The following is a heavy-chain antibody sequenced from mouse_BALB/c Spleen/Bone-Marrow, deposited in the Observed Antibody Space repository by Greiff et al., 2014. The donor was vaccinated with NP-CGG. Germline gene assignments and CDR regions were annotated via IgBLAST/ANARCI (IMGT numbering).Heavy chain of an antibody. V-gene: IGHV1-4*01. D-gene: IGHD2-4*01. CDR3: ARERTFWYHYDFDY. CDR2: INPSSGYT. J-gene: IGHJ2*01. CDR1: GYTFTSYT. Sequence: QVQLQQSGAELARPGASVKISCKASGYTFTSYTMHWVKQRPGQSLEWIGYINPSSGYTNYNQKFKGKATLTADKSSSTAYMQLLSLTSEDSAVYYCARERTFWYHYDFDYWGQGTTLTVSS.